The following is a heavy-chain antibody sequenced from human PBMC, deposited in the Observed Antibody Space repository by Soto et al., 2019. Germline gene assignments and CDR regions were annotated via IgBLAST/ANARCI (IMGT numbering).Heavy chain of an antibody. CDR1: GGSISSGNYY. CDR3: VRGGSGDIVVVAAIDY. CDR2: IFYSGRT. D-gene: IGHD2-15*01. Sequence: QVQLQESGPGLVKPSQTLSLTCTVSGGSISSGNYYWSWIRQHPGKGLEWIGYIFYSGRTYYNPSLQSRVTISVDTSKNQFSLKLSSVTAADTAVYYCVRGGSGDIVVVAAIDYWGQGALVTVAS. J-gene: IGHJ4*02. V-gene: IGHV4-31*03.